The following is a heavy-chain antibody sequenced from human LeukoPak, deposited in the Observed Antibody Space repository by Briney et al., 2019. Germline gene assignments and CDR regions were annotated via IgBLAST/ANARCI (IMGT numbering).Heavy chain of an antibody. V-gene: IGHV3-21*01. CDR3: ARAASWFGELFEAFDI. J-gene: IGHJ3*02. Sequence: GGSVRLSRAASVFTYSSYSLNWVRQPPAKGLEWVSSISCNSCYKYYADALQGRLTIHRHNHKNSLYLHANRQTADDAAVFLWARAASWFGELFEAFDIWGEGTRVSVSS. CDR1: VFTYSSYS. D-gene: IGHD3-10*01. CDR2: ISCNSCYK.